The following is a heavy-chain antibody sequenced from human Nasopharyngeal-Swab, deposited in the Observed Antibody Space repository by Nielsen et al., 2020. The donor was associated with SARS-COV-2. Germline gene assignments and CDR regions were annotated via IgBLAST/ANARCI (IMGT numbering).Heavy chain of an antibody. Sequence: ASVKVSCKASGYTLSTYAMYWVRQAPGQRPEFMGWINAGKGNTYYSQKFQGRVRISRDTSANTVCMELSRLRSADTAVYYCARVPAVAASRIDYWGQGTLVTVSS. CDR2: INAGKGNT. J-gene: IGHJ4*02. V-gene: IGHV1-3*01. D-gene: IGHD6-19*01. CDR1: GYTLSTYA. CDR3: ARVPAVAASRIDY.